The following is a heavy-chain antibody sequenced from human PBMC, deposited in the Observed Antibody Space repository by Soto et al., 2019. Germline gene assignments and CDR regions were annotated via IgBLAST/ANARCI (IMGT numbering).Heavy chain of an antibody. J-gene: IGHJ6*02. CDR3: ARGFRQQPGYYYGMDV. Sequence: ASVKVSCKASGYTFTSYGISWVRQAPGQGLEWMGWISAYNGNTNYAQKLQGRVTMTTDTSTSTAYMELRSLRSDDTAVYYCARGFRQQPGYYYGMDVWGQGTTVTVSS. D-gene: IGHD6-13*01. CDR2: ISAYNGNT. V-gene: IGHV1-18*01. CDR1: GYTFTSYG.